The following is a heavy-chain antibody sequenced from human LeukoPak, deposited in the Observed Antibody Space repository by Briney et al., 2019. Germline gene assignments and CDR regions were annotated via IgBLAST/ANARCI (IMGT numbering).Heavy chain of an antibody. CDR3: ASAPPPHYYYMDV. J-gene: IGHJ6*03. CDR2: IYYSGST. CDR1: GGSISSGGYY. V-gene: IGHV4-31*03. Sequence: SETLSLTCTVSGGSISSGGYYWSWIRQHPGKGLEWIGYIYYSGSTYYNPSLKSRVTISVDTSKNQFSLKLSSVTAADTAVYYCASAPPPHYYYMDVWGKGTTVTVSS.